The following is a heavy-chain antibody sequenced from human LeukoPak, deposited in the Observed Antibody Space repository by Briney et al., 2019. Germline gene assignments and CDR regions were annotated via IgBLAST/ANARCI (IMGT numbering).Heavy chain of an antibody. J-gene: IGHJ5*02. CDR1: GGSISSYY. V-gene: IGHV4-4*07. CDR2: IYTSGST. Sequence: SETLSLTCTVSGGSISSYYWSWIRQPAGKGLEWIGRIYTSGSTNYNPSLKSRVTMSVDTSKDQFSLKLSSVTAADTAVYYCARNLEAAAGSSWFDPWGQGTLVTASS. CDR3: ARNLEAAAGSSWFDP. D-gene: IGHD6-13*01.